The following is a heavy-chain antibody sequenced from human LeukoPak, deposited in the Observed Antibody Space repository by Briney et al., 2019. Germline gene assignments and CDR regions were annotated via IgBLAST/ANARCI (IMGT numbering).Heavy chain of an antibody. CDR2: IYYGGSA. V-gene: IGHV4-59*01. CDR1: GGPMSRYY. CDR3: ARGGSSGWYGRGFFDY. D-gene: IGHD6-19*01. Sequence: SETLSLTCTVSGGPMSRYYWSWIRQSPDKGLEWIGNIYYGGSAHYNPNPSLRSRVTISVDESKNQFSLNLSSVTAADTAVYYCARGGSSGWYGRGFFDYWGQGALVTASS. J-gene: IGHJ4*02.